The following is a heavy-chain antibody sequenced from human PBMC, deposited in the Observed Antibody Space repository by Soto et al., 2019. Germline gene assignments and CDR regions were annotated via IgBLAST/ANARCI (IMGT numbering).Heavy chain of an antibody. CDR3: ATPFQLIPQSSSSIVYYYGMDV. D-gene: IGHD6-6*01. J-gene: IGHJ6*02. CDR2: IIPIFGTA. V-gene: IGHV1-69*13. Sequence: SAKVSCKASGGTFSSYAISWVRQAPGQGLEWMGGIIPIFGTANYAQKFQGRVTITADESTSTAYMELSSLRSEDTAVYYCATPFQLIPQSSSSIVYYYGMDVWGQGTTVTVSS. CDR1: GGTFSSYA.